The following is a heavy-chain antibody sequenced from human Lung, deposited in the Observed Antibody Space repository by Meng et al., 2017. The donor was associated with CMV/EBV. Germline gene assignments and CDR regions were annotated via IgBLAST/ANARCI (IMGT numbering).Heavy chain of an antibody. Sequence: SGSPFTSYYMYWVRPAPGQGLEWMGWINPGSGGTYYAQNYQGRVTMTRDTSMRTVYMDLNRLISDDTAVYYCAKGGYSGSSYAWFDSWGQGTLVTVSS. D-gene: IGHD1-26*01. CDR1: GSPFTSYY. CDR2: INPGSGGT. CDR3: AKGGYSGSSYAWFDS. J-gene: IGHJ5*01. V-gene: IGHV1-2*02.